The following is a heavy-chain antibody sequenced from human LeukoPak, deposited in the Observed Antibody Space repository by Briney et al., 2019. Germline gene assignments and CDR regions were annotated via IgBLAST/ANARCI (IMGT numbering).Heavy chain of an antibody. Sequence: GEPLRISCKGSGYSFTSYWISWVRQMPGKGLEWMGRIDPSDSYTNYSPSFQGHVTISADKSISTAYLQWSSLKASDTAMYYCARQTMVRGVYYYGMDVWGKGTTVTVSS. J-gene: IGHJ6*04. V-gene: IGHV5-10-1*01. CDR3: ARQTMVRGVYYYGMDV. CDR2: IDPSDSYT. CDR1: GYSFTSYW. D-gene: IGHD3-10*01.